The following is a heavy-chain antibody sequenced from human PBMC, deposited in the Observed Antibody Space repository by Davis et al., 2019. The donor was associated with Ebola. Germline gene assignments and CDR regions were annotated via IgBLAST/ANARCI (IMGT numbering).Heavy chain of an antibody. CDR1: GGTFSSYA. V-gene: IGHV1-69*10. D-gene: IGHD3-22*01. J-gene: IGHJ4*02. Sequence: SVKVSCKASGGTFSSYAISWVRQAPGQGLEWMGGIIPILGIANYAQKFQGRVTITADKSTSTAYMELSSLRSEDTAVYYCASTKLESGYYYSFDYWGQGTLVTVSS. CDR3: ASTKLESGYYYSFDY. CDR2: IIPILGIA.